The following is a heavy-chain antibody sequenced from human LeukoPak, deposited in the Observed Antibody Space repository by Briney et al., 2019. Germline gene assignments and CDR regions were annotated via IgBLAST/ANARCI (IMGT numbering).Heavy chain of an antibody. J-gene: IGHJ3*02. D-gene: IGHD6-13*01. Sequence: LSGGSLRLSCAASGFTFSSYAMHWVRQAPGKGLEWVAVISYDGSNKYYADSVKGRFTISRDNSKNTLYLQMNSLRAGDTAVYYCARDWGELAAAGTANDAFDIWGQGTMVTVSS. CDR1: GFTFSSYA. CDR3: ARDWGELAAAGTANDAFDI. CDR2: ISYDGSNK. V-gene: IGHV3-30-3*01.